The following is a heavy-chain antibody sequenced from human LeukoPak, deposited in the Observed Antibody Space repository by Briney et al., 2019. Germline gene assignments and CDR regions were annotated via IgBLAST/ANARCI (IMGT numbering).Heavy chain of an antibody. CDR2: IYYSGST. CDR1: GGSISSYY. J-gene: IGHJ5*02. D-gene: IGHD6-13*01. Sequence: PSETLSLTCTVSGGSISSYYWSWIRHPPGKGLEWIGYIYYSGSTNYNPSLKSRVTISVDTSKNQFSLKLSSVTAADTAVYYCARAGIAAAVKFDPWGQGTLVTVSS. V-gene: IGHV4-59*01. CDR3: ARAGIAAAVKFDP.